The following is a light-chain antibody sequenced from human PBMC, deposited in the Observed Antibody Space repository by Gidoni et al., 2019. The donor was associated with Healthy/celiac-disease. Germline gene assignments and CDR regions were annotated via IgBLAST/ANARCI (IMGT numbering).Light chain of an antibody. J-gene: IGKJ4*01. Sequence: DIQMTQSPSSLSASVGDRVTITCRASQSISSYLNWYQQKPGKAPKLLIYAASSLQSGVPSRFSGGGSGTDFTLTISSLQPEDFATYYCQQSYSTPRGTFGGGTKVEIK. V-gene: IGKV1-39*01. CDR2: AAS. CDR3: QQSYSTPRGT. CDR1: QSISSY.